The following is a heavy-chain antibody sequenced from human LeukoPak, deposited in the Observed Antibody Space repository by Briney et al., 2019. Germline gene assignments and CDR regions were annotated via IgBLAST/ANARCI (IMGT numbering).Heavy chain of an antibody. V-gene: IGHV4-34*01. Sequence: WETLSLTCAVSGGSFCVYYGNTIRQPPGKGLEWIGEINHSGSTNHNPSLKSRVTMSVDTFKNQFSLTLSSVTAADTAVYYCARVQNFETRGYYLGYWGHGTLVTVTS. J-gene: IGHJ4*01. D-gene: IGHD3-22*01. CDR2: INHSGST. CDR1: GGSFCVYY. CDR3: ARVQNFETRGYYLGY.